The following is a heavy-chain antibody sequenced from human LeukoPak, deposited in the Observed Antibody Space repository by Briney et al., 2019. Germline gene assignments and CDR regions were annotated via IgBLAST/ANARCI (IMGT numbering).Heavy chain of an antibody. J-gene: IGHJ5*02. CDR3: ATGLVGANR. V-gene: IGHV3-7*05. CDR2: IKQDGSEK. D-gene: IGHD1-26*01. Sequence: GGSLRLSCAASGLPFSSYWMSWVRHGPGKGLEWVANIKQDGSEKYYVGSVKGRFTISRENAKNSLYLQMNSLRADDTAVYYCATGLVGANRWGQGTLVTVSS. CDR1: GLPFSSYW.